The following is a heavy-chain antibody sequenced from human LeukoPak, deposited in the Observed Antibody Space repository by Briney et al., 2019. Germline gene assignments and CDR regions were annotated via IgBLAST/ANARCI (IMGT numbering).Heavy chain of an antibody. V-gene: IGHV3-7*01. CDR2: IKEDGSEE. D-gene: IGHD3/OR15-3a*01. CDR1: GFTLSTSW. Sequence: GGSLRLSCEASGFTLSTSWMIWFRQDLGKRLEWVDNIKEDGSEENYVDSVKGRFSISRDNAKNSVYLQMNSLRPEDTAIYYCVGDWTGGDDFWGQGTLVTVSS. J-gene: IGHJ4*02. CDR3: VGDWTGGDDF.